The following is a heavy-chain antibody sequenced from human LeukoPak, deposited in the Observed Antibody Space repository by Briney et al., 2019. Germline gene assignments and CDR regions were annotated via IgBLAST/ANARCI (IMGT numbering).Heavy chain of an antibody. D-gene: IGHD3-9*01. V-gene: IGHV4-34*01. Sequence: SETLSLTCTFYGGSFSSYYWSWVRQPPGKGLEWIGEINHSGSTNYNSSLKSRVTISVDTSKNQFSLKLSSVTAADTAVYYCARGLRYFDWPNYYGMDVWGQGTTVTVSS. CDR2: INHSGST. CDR1: GGSFSSYY. J-gene: IGHJ6*02. CDR3: ARGLRYFDWPNYYGMDV.